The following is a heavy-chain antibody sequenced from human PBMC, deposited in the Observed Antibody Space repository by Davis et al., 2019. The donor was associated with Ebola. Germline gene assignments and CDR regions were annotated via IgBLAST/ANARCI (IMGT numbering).Heavy chain of an antibody. J-gene: IGHJ6*02. CDR1: GFAFGSNS. V-gene: IGHV3-48*01. D-gene: IGHD5-18*01. CDR3: ARDGVDTAMVTLIYYYYGMDV. Sequence: GESLKISCAASGFAFGSNSMGWVRQTPEKGLEWVSYISHTATTIYYADSVKGRFTISRDNSKNTLYLQMNSLRAEDTAVYYCARDGVDTAMVTLIYYYYGMDVWGQGTTVTVSS. CDR2: ISHTATTI.